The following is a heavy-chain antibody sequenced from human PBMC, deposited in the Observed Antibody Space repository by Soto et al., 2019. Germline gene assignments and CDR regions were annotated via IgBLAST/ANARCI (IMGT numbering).Heavy chain of an antibody. CDR2: ISSTSTYT. J-gene: IGHJ4*02. Sequence: PGGSLRLSCAASVFTFRSYAMNLVRQTQEKGLEWVSSISSTSTYTHYADSVKGRFTISRDNANNSLFLQMNSLRAEDTAIYYCARDLALAGNYWGQGALVTVSS. D-gene: IGHD6-19*01. CDR3: ARDLALAGNY. V-gene: IGHV3-21*01. CDR1: VFTFRSYA.